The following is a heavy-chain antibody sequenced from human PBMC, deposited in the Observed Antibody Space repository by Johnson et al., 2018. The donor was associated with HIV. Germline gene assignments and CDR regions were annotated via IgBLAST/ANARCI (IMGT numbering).Heavy chain of an antibody. CDR2: ISYDGSKK. Sequence: QVQLVESGGGLVKPGGSLKLSCAASGFTFSNNAMDWVRQAPGKGLEWVAVISYDGSKKYYADSVKGRFTISRDNSKNTLYLQMNSLRAEDTAVYYCAVKVGATGYDAFDIWGQGTMVTVSS. J-gene: IGHJ3*02. CDR3: AVKVGATGYDAFDI. V-gene: IGHV3-30*03. D-gene: IGHD1-26*01. CDR1: GFTFSNNA.